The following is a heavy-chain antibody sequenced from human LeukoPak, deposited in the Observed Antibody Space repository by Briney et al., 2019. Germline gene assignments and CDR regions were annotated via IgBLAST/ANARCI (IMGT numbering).Heavy chain of an antibody. J-gene: IGHJ4*02. D-gene: IGHD3-3*01. CDR2: ISGSGGST. V-gene: IGHV3-23*01. Sequence: GGSLRLSCAASGFTFSSYSMNWVRQAPGKGLEWVSAISGSGGSTYYADSVKGRFTISRDNSKNTLYLQMNSLRAEDTAVYYCAKVLYYDFWSGYFDYWGQGTLVTVSS. CDR1: GFTFSSYS. CDR3: AKVLYYDFWSGYFDY.